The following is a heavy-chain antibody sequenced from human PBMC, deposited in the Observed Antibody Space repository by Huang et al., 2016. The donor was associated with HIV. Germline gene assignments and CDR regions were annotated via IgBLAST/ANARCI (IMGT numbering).Heavy chain of an antibody. J-gene: IGHJ3*02. CDR2: LNHSGST. CDR1: GGSFSGYY. V-gene: IGHV4-34*01. CDR3: ARERMMSWLDNHDAFDI. D-gene: IGHD1-1*01. Sequence: QVQLQQWGAGLLQPSETLSLTCAVYGGSFSGYYWSWIRQSPGTGLEWIGELNHSGSTNYNPSLKSRLTISVDASKNQFAVKLRSVTAAETAVYYCARERMMSWLDNHDAFDIWGQGTMGTVSS.